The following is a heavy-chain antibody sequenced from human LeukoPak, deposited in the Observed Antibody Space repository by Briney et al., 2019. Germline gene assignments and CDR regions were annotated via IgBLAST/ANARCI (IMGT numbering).Heavy chain of an antibody. V-gene: IGHV4-34*01. J-gene: IGHJ2*01. CDR2: VNHSGST. D-gene: IGHD3-22*01. Sequence: PSETLSLTCAVYGGSFTGYYWSWIRQPPGKGLEWIGEVNHSGSTNYNPSLKSRVTISVDTSKNQFSLKLSSVTAADTAVYYCARGLDYYDSSGYYVYLYFDLWGRGTLVTVSS. CDR3: ARGLDYYDSSGYYVYLYFDL. CDR1: GGSFTGYY.